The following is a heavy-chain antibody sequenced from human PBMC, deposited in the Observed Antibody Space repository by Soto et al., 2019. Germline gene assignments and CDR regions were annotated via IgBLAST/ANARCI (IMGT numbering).Heavy chain of an antibody. V-gene: IGHV3-33*01. D-gene: IGHD1-26*01. CDR3: ARRDSIDYYYGMGV. J-gene: IGHJ6*02. CDR1: GFTFRNYG. CDR2: IWYDGSNK. Sequence: QVQLVESGGGVVQPGRSLRLSCAASGFTFRNYGMHWVRQAPGKGLEWVACIWYDGSNKYYADSVKGRFTISRDNSKNTLSLQMNSLRAEDTAVYYCARRDSIDYYYGMGVWGQGTTVTVCS.